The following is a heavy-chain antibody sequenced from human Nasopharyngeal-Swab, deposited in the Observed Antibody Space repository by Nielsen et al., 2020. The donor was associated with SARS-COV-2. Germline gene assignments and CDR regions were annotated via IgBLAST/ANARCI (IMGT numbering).Heavy chain of an antibody. J-gene: IGHJ4*02. D-gene: IGHD1-26*01. CDR1: GFTFSSYG. Sequence: GGSLRLSCAASGFTFSSYGMHWVRQAPGKGLEWVAVISYDGSNKYYADSVKGRFTISRDNSKNTLYLQMNSLRAEDTAVYYCAKDMGIVDDSFDYWGQGTLVTVSS. V-gene: IGHV3-30*18. CDR2: ISYDGSNK. CDR3: AKDMGIVDDSFDY.